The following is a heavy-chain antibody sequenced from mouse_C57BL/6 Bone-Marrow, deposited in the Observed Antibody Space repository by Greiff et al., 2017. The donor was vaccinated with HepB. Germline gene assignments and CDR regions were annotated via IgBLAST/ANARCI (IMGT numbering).Heavy chain of an antibody. CDR2: ISNGGGST. CDR1: GFTFSDYY. CDR3: ARDGSRMVDY. Sequence: EVQRVESGGGLVQPGGSLKLSCAASGFTFSDYYMYWVRQTPEKRLEWVAYISNGGGSTYYPDTVKGRFTISRDNAKNTLYLQMSRLKSEDTAMYYCARDGSRMVDYWGQGTSVTVSS. D-gene: IGHD1-1*01. V-gene: IGHV5-12*01. J-gene: IGHJ4*01.